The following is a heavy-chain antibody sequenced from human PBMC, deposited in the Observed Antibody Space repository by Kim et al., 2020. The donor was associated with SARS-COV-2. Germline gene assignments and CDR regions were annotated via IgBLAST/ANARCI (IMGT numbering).Heavy chain of an antibody. CDR2: ISPYNGNT. CDR3: ARDFDIVVVKPVVRHSFDP. D-gene: IGHD2-15*01. Sequence: ASVKVSCKASGYTFTTYGISWVRQAPGQGLEWMGWISPYNGNTKYAQKFQGRVSMTTDTSTNTVYMELGSLRSDDTAVYYCARDFDIVVVKPVVRHSFDPWGQGTPVSVSS. V-gene: IGHV1-18*01. J-gene: IGHJ5*02. CDR1: GYTFTTYG.